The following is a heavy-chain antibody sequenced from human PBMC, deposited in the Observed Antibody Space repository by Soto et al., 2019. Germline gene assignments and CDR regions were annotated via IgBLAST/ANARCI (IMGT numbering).Heavy chain of an antibody. V-gene: IGHV3-64*04. Sequence: AGGAHRHPYSAAGVNFSGHAMHRVRQAPGKGLEYVSAISSNGGSTYYADSVKDRFTISRDNSKNTLYLQMNSLRAEDTAVYYCAKAFMPVEYDSSGYYLFDYWGQGTLVTVSS. CDR1: GVNFSGHA. CDR3: AKAFMPVEYDSSGYYLFDY. CDR2: ISSNGGST. J-gene: IGHJ4*02. D-gene: IGHD3-22*01.